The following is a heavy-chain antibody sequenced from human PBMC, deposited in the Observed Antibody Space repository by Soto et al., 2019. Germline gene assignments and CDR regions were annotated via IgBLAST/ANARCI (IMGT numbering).Heavy chain of an antibody. J-gene: IGHJ6*02. D-gene: IGHD2-21*02. Sequence: QITLKESGPTLVKPTQTLTLTCTFSGLSLRTTGVGVGWVRQPPGKALEWLALLYWDDDKRYSPSLKSRLTSTKYTPEMQVVLTMTNMDTVDTATYSFVHSRCVGDGLQIYSPHSYYGLDVWGQGTTVTVSS. V-gene: IGHV2-5*02. CDR2: LYWDDDK. CDR1: GLSLRTTGVG. CDR3: VHSRCVGDGLQIYSPHSYYGLDV.